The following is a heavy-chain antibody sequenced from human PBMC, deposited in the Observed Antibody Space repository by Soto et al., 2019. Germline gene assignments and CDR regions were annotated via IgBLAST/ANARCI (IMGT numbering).Heavy chain of an antibody. CDR2: ISRDGGIT. D-gene: IGHD3-16*01. Sequence: EVQLLESGGDLVQFGGSLRLSCAASGSSFSSYAMNWVRQAPGKGLEWVSTISRDGGITYYADSVKGRFTISRDNSKNTVSMQMNSLGAEDTAVYYCATGGFWVHYGLDVWGPGTTVTVSS. V-gene: IGHV3-23*01. CDR3: ATGGFWVHYGLDV. CDR1: GSSFSSYA. J-gene: IGHJ6*02.